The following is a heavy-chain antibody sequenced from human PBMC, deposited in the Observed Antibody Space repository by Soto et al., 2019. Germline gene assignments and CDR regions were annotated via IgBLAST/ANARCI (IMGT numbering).Heavy chain of an antibody. CDR3: ARGGHVVVVTAALDY. CDR2: VNPSGGHT. J-gene: IGHJ4*02. Sequence: QVQLMQSGAEVKKPGASVKVSCKASGDTFTEYYIHWVRQAPGQGLEWMATVNPSGGHTTYAQHFLGRVTMTRDTSTSTLYMELTSLTSEDTAVYYCARGGHVVVVTAALDYWGKGTLVTVSS. D-gene: IGHD2-21*02. CDR1: GDTFTEYY. V-gene: IGHV1-46*01.